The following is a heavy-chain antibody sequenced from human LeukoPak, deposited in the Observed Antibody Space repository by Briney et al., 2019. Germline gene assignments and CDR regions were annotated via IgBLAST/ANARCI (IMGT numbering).Heavy chain of an antibody. CDR1: GFTFSSYA. J-gene: IGHJ3*01. D-gene: IGHD2-2*01. CDR3: ARCTASCYANAFDV. V-gene: IGHV3-23*01. CDR2: ISGSGGST. Sequence: QPGGSLRLSCAASGFTFSSYAMSWVRQAPGRGLEWVSAISGSGGSTYYADSVKGRLTISRDNSKKTLYLQMNSLRPEDTAVYYCARCTASCYANAFDVWGQGTLLTVSS.